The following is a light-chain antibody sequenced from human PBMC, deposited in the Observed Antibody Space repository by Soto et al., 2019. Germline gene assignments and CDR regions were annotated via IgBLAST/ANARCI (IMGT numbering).Light chain of an antibody. Sequence: DIQMNQSPSTLSASVGDRVTITCRASQSISSWLAWYQQKPGKAPKLLIYDASSLESGVPSRFSGSGSGTEFTLTISSLQPDDFATYYCQQYNSYSPVTFGQGTKVDIK. CDR3: QQYNSYSPVT. V-gene: IGKV1-5*01. J-gene: IGKJ1*01. CDR2: DAS. CDR1: QSISSW.